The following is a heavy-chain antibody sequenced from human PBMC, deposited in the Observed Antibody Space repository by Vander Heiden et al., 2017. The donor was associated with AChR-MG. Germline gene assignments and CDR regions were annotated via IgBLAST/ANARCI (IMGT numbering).Heavy chain of an antibody. J-gene: IGHJ4*02. D-gene: IGHD5-12*01. CDR2: IWNDGSNK. CDR3: ARGGYNPFDY. V-gene: IGHV3-33*01. CDR1: GLTFSSYG. Sequence: QVQLVESGGGVVQPGRSRRPSCAAPGLTFSSYGMHWVSQAPGEGLEWVAVIWNDGSNKYYADSVKGRFTISRDNYKNTLYLQMNSLRAEDTAVYYCARGGYNPFDYWGQGTLVTVSS.